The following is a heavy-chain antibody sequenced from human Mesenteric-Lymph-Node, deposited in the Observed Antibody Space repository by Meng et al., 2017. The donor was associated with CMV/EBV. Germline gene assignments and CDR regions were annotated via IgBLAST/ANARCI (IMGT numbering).Heavy chain of an antibody. J-gene: IGHJ4*02. D-gene: IGHD3-22*01. Sequence: GGSLRLSCAASGFTFSSYAMNWVRQAPGKGLEWVSVISGSGDTTYYADSVKGRFTISRDNSKNTLYLQMNSLRAEDTAVYYCGKKVGHYYDSTGISPWGQGTLVTVSS. CDR1: GFTFSSYA. CDR2: ISGSGDTT. CDR3: GKKVGHYYDSTGISP. V-gene: IGHV3-23*01.